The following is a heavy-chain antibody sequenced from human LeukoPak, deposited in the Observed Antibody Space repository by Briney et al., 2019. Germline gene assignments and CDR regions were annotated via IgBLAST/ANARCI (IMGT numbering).Heavy chain of an antibody. J-gene: IGHJ4*02. CDR3: AREGLAAAGSLDY. D-gene: IGHD6-13*01. V-gene: IGHV3-30*04. Sequence: PGGSLRLSCAASGFTFSSYAMHWVRQAPGKGLEWVAFISYDGSNKYYADSVKGRFTISRDNSKNTLYLQMNSLRAEDTAVYYCAREGLAAAGSLDYWGQGTQVTVSS. CDR1: GFTFSSYA. CDR2: ISYDGSNK.